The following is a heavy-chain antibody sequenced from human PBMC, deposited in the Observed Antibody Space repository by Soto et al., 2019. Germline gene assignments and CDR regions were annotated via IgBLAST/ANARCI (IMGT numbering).Heavy chain of an antibody. CDR2: ITPNSGGT. CDR1: GYTFTGYY. V-gene: IGHV1-2*04. D-gene: IGHD6-13*01. Sequence: ASVKVSCKASGYTFTGYYMHWVRQAPGQGLEWMGWITPNSGGTNYAQKFQGWVTMTRDTAISTAYMELSRLRSDDTAVYYCARDRDSSSFSDAYYFDYWGQGTMVTVSA. J-gene: IGHJ4*02. CDR3: ARDRDSSSFSDAYYFDY.